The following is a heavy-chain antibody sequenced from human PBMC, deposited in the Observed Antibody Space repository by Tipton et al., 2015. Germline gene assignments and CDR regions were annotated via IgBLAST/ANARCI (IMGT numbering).Heavy chain of an antibody. V-gene: IGHV4-39*07. CDR2: IYYSGST. D-gene: IGHD3-3*01. Sequence: TLSLTCTVSGGSISSRSYYWGWIRQPPGKGLEWIGSIYYSGSTYYNPSLKSRVIISVDTAKNQSSLKLSSVTAADTAVYYCARTFHDVWGRANWLDPWGQVTLVTVSS. J-gene: IGHJ5*02. CDR3: ARTFHDVWGRANWLDP. CDR1: GGSISSRSYY.